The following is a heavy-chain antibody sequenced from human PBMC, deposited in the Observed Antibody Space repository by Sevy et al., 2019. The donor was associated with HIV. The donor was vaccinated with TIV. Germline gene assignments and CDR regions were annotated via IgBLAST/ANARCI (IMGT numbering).Heavy chain of an antibody. D-gene: IGHD2-2*02. V-gene: IGHV3-23*01. J-gene: IGHJ3*02. CDR2: ISGGGGDT. CDR1: GFTFSSNA. CDR3: VKGARYTIPNDAFDI. Sequence: GGSLRLSCEASGFTFSSNAMSWVRQAPGKGLEWVSGISGGGGDTFYADSVKGRFTISRDNSKNTLFLQITSLRAEDRALYCCVKGARYTIPNDAFDIWGQGTMVTVSS.